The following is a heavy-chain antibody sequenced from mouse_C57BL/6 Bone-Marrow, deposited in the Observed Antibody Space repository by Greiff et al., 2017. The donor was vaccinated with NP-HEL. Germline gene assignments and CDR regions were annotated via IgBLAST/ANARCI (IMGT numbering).Heavy chain of an antibody. CDR1: GYTFTSYW. CDR2: IYPRSGNT. CDR3: ARSQPLYYGSTYYFDY. V-gene: IGHV1-55*01. J-gene: IGHJ2*01. Sequence: QVQLQQPGAELVKPGASVKMSCKASGYTFTSYWITWVKQRPGQGLEWIGDIYPRSGNTYYNEKFKGKATLTADKSSSTAYMELRSLTSEDSAVYFCARSQPLYYGSTYYFDYWGQGTTLTVSS. D-gene: IGHD1-1*01.